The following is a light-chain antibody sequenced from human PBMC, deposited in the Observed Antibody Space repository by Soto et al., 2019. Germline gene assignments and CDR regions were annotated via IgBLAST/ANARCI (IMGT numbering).Light chain of an antibody. CDR3: GTWDDSLSGVG. CDR2: SND. CDR1: SSNIERND. Sequence: QSVLTQPPSASGTPGQRVSISCSGSSSNIERNDVYWYQQLPGAAPKLLIYSNDQRPSGVPDRISGSKSGTSASLAISGLRSEDEAEYYCGTWDDSLSGVGFGGGTKLTVL. V-gene: IGLV1-47*02. J-gene: IGLJ2*01.